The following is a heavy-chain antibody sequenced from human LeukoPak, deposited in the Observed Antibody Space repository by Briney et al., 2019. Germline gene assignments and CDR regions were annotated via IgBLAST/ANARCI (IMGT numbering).Heavy chain of an antibody. CDR2: INPNSSGT. CDR3: ARVYPHYDSSGYFDY. CDR1: GYTFTGYY. D-gene: IGHD3-22*01. J-gene: IGHJ4*02. Sequence: GASVKVSCKASGYTFTGYYMHWVRQAPGQGLEWMGWINPNSSGTNYAQKFQGRVTMTRDTSISTAYMELSRLRSDDTAVYYCARVYPHYDSSGYFDYWGQGTLVTVSS. V-gene: IGHV1-2*02.